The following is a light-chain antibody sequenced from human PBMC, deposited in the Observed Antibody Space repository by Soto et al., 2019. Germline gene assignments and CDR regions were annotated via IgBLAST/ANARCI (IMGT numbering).Light chain of an antibody. Sequence: DIQMTQSPSTLSASVGDRVTITCRASQSISSWLAWYQQKPGKAPKLLIYKASSLESGVPSRFSGSGSGTEFTLTISSLQPDDFATYYCQQYNSYCPPITFGQGTRLEIK. V-gene: IGKV1-5*03. CDR2: KAS. CDR1: QSISSW. CDR3: QQYNSYCPPIT. J-gene: IGKJ5*01.